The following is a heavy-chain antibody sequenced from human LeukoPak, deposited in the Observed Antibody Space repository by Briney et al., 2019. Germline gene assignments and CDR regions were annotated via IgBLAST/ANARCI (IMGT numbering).Heavy chain of an antibody. D-gene: IGHD3-22*01. CDR1: GGSISSNNW. J-gene: IGHJ3*02. V-gene: IGHV4-4*02. CDR2: IYHSDYT. CDR3: ARGTTMILDAFDI. Sequence: SETLSLTCAVSGGSISSNNWWSWVRQPPGKGLEWIGEIYHSDYTNYNPSLKSRVTTSVDKSKNQFSLKLSSVTAADTAVYYCARGTTMILDAFDIWGQGTMVTVSS.